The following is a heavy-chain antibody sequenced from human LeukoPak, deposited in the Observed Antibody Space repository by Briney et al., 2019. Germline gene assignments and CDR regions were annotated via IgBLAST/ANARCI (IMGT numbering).Heavy chain of an antibody. D-gene: IGHD6-13*01. CDR3: ARELGVEEAAAGNNWFDP. Sequence: GGSLRLSCAASGFTFSDYYMSWIRQAPGKGLEWVSYISSSGSTIYYADSVKGRFTISRDNAKNSLYLQMNSLRAEDTAVYYCARELGVEEAAAGNNWFDPWGQGTLVTVSS. CDR2: ISSSGSTI. V-gene: IGHV3-11*01. J-gene: IGHJ5*02. CDR1: GFTFSDYY.